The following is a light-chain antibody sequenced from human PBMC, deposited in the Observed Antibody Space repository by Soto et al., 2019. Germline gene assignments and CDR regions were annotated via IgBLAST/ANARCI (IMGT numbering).Light chain of an antibody. CDR2: QDS. Sequence: SYELTQPPSVSVSPGQTASITCSGDKLGDKYACWYQQKPGQSPVLVIYQDSKRPSGIPERFSGSNSGNTATLTISGTQAMDEADYYCQAWDSSTAHVVFGGGTKLTFL. CDR3: QAWDSSTAHVV. J-gene: IGLJ2*01. CDR1: KLGDKY. V-gene: IGLV3-1*01.